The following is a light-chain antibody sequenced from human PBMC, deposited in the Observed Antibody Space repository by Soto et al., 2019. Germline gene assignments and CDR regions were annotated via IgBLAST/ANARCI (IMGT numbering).Light chain of an antibody. J-gene: IGKJ1*01. CDR1: QSISSW. V-gene: IGKV1-5*03. Sequence: DIQMTQSPSTLSASVGDRGTITCRASQSISSWLAWYQQKPGKAPKLLIYKAYSLESGVPSRFSGSGSGTEFTLTISSLQPDDLATYYCQQYNSYRTFGQGTKVEIK. CDR3: QQYNSYRT. CDR2: KAY.